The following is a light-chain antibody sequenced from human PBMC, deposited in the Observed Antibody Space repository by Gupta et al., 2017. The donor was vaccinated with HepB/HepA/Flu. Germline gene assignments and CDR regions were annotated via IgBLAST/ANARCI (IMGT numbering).Light chain of an antibody. V-gene: IGKV3-15*01. Sequence: EIVMTQSPATLSVSPGETATLSCRARQSVSSNLAWYQQKPGQAPRLLIYGASTRATGIPARFSGSGSGIDFTLTISSPQSEEFAVYYCQQYNNWPPLTFGQGTXLEIK. CDR1: QSVSSN. CDR3: QQYNNWPPLT. CDR2: GAS. J-gene: IGKJ5*01.